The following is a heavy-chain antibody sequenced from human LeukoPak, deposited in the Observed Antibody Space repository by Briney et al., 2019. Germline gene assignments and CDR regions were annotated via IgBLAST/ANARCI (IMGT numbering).Heavy chain of an antibody. D-gene: IGHD6-19*01. CDR2: ISSSSAHI. CDR1: GFSFSTYS. J-gene: IGHJ3*02. Sequence: GGSLRLSCEASGFSFSTYSMNWVRQAPGKGLEWVSVISSSSAHIYYADSMKGRFTISRNNAKNSLYLQTNSLRAEDTAVYYCARSTVVGTHAFDIWGQGTMVTVSS. V-gene: IGHV3-21*01. CDR3: ARSTVVGTHAFDI.